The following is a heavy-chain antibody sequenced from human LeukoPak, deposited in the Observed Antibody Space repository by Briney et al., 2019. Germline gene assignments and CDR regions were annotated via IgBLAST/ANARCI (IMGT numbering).Heavy chain of an antibody. Sequence: SQTLSLTCAVSGGSISSGDYSWSWIRQPPGKGLEWIGYIFQSGSTYYNPSLKSRVTISVDRSKNQFSLKLSSVTAADTAIYYCARHYLYGDPPAFDIWGQGAMVTVSS. CDR1: GGSISSGDYS. CDR3: ARHYLYGDPPAFDI. J-gene: IGHJ3*02. CDR2: IFQSGST. D-gene: IGHD2-21*02. V-gene: IGHV4-30-2*01.